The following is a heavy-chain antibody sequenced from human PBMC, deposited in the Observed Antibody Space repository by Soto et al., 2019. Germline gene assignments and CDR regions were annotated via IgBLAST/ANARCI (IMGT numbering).Heavy chain of an antibody. Sequence: QVQLVQSGAEVKKPGSSVKVSCKSSGGTFSNFAFSWVRQAPGQGLEWMGGIIPIFGTVKYAQKFQGRVTITADESSRPGVMDLSRLRSEDTAVYYCTTPKRRGALAGYWYIDLWGTGTVVTVPS. V-gene: IGHV1-69*01. D-gene: IGHD6-19*01. CDR3: TTPKRRGALAGYWYIDL. CDR1: GGTFSNFA. J-gene: IGHJ2*01. CDR2: IIPIFGTV.